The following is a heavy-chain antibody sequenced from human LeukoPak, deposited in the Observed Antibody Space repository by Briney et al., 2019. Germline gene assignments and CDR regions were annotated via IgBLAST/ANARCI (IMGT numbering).Heavy chain of an antibody. CDR2: ISAYNGNT. CDR3: AKDSSYGFATFDA. V-gene: IGHV1-18*01. Sequence: ASVKVSCKTSGYSFSTYGISWVRQAPGQGLEWMGWISAYNGNTNYAQKFQGRVTITADESTSTAYMELSSLRSEDTALYYCAKDSSYGFATFDAWGQGALVTVSS. D-gene: IGHD5-18*01. J-gene: IGHJ4*02. CDR1: GYSFSTYG.